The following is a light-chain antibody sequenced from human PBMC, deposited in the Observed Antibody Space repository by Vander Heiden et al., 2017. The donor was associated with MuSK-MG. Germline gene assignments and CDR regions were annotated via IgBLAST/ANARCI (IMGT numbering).Light chain of an antibody. Sequence: QTVVTQEPSFSVSPGGTVTLTCGLTSGSVSTPYYPSWYQQTPGQTPRTLIYNTNTCSSGVPNRFSGSILGNKAALTVTGAQADDESDYYCVLYMGSGIWVFGGGTKLTVL. CDR3: VLYMGSGIWV. CDR2: NTN. V-gene: IGLV8-61*01. J-gene: IGLJ3*02. CDR1: SGSVSTPYY.